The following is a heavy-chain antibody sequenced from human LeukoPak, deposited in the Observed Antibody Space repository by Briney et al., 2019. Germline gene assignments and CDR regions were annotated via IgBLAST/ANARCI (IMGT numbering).Heavy chain of an antibody. J-gene: IGHJ4*02. CDR2: LYSGGNL. D-gene: IGHD1-20*01. Sequence: GGSLRLSCAGAGFAVNTHYMSWVRQAPGKGLEWVSTLYSGGNLYYADSVQGRFTISRDDSQNTLYLQMKSLRTEDTAVYYCARGEGHNWNANELSYWGQGTLVTVSS. CDR3: ARGEGHNWNANELSY. CDR1: GFAVNTHY. V-gene: IGHV3-53*01.